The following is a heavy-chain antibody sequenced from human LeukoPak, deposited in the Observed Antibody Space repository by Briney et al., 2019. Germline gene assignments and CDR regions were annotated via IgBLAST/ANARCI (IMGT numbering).Heavy chain of an antibody. Sequence: SETLSLTCAVSGGSISSSNWWSWVRQPPGKGLEWIGEIYHSGSTNYNPSLKSRVTISVDTSKNQFSLKLSSVTAADTAVYYCARWAGIAVAGMGYFDYWGQGTLVTVSS. J-gene: IGHJ4*02. V-gene: IGHV4-4*02. CDR3: ARWAGIAVAGMGYFDY. CDR1: GGSISSSNW. CDR2: IYHSGST. D-gene: IGHD6-19*01.